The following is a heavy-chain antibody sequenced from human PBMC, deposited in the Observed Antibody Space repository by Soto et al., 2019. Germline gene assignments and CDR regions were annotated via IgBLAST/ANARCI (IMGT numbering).Heavy chain of an antibody. D-gene: IGHD6-13*01. V-gene: IGHV4-34*01. Sequence: SETLSLTCAVYGGSFSGYYWSWIRQPPGKGLEWIGEINHSGSTNYNPSLKSRVTISVDTSKNQFSLKLSSVTPADTAVYYCARGISLSIAAGGTRVRNWFDPWGQGTLVPVSS. J-gene: IGHJ5*02. CDR1: GGSFSGYY. CDR2: INHSGST. CDR3: ARGISLSIAAGGTRVRNWFDP.